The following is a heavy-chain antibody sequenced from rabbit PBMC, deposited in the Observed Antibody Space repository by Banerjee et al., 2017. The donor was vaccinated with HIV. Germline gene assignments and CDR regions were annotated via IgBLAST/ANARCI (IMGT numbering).Heavy chain of an antibody. Sequence: QSLEESGGDLVKPGASLTLTCTASGFTFSGYWMNWVRQAPGKGLEWIACIYAGSSGSTYHANWAKGRFTISKTSSTTVTLQMTSLTAADTATYFCARNFGTGSYDFWGPGTLVTVS. V-gene: IGHV1S40*01. J-gene: IGHJ4*01. CDR1: GFTFSGYW. CDR2: IYAGSSGST. CDR3: ARNFGTGSYDF. D-gene: IGHD5-1*01.